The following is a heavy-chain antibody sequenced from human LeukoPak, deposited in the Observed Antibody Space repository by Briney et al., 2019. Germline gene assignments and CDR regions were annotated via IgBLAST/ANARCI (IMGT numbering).Heavy chain of an antibody. Sequence: PGGSLRLSCAASGFTFSSYAMSWVRQAPGKGLEWVSAISGSGGSTYYADSVKGRFTISRDKSKNTLYLQMNSLRAEDTAVYYCAKGLAVAGHFDYWGQGTLDTVSS. V-gene: IGHV3-23*01. J-gene: IGHJ4*02. CDR2: ISGSGGST. CDR1: GFTFSSYA. D-gene: IGHD6-19*01. CDR3: AKGLAVAGHFDY.